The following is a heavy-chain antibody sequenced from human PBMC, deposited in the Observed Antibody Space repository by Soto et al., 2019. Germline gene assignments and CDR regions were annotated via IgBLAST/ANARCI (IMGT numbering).Heavy chain of an antibody. CDR1: GFSFSRFE. J-gene: IGHJ4*02. V-gene: IGHV3-48*03. CDR2: ISSSSEII. CDR3: AKDLGSYLSPAFDY. D-gene: IGHD1-26*01. Sequence: PGGSLRLSCAASGFSFSRFEMNWVRQAPGKGLEWVSYISSSSEIIYYADSVKGRFTISRDNAKNSLYLQMNSLRAEDTAVYYCAKDLGSYLSPAFDYWGLGTLVTVSS.